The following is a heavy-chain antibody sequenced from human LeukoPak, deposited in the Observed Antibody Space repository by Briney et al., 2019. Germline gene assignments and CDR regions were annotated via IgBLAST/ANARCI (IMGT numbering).Heavy chain of an antibody. CDR1: GGSISSGGYY. D-gene: IGHD1-26*01. CDR3: ARDLARGATFDY. V-gene: IGHV4-30-2*01. Sequence: PSQTLSLTCTVSGGSISSGGYYWSWIQQPPGKGLEWIGYIYRSGSTYYNPSLKSRVNISVDRYKHQFCLKLSSVAAADTAVYYCARDLARGATFDYWGQGTLVTVSS. CDR2: IYRSGST. J-gene: IGHJ4*02.